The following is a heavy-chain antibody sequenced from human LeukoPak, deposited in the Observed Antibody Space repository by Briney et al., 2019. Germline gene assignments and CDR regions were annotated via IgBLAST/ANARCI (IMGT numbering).Heavy chain of an antibody. Sequence: PGRSLRLSCAASGFTLSSYAMHWVRQAPGKGLDWVAVISYDGSNKYYADSVKGRSTISRDNSKNTLYLQMNSLRAEDTAVYYCARDHCSSTSCYIRFFDYWGQGTLVTVSS. CDR2: ISYDGSNK. CDR1: GFTLSSYA. V-gene: IGHV3-30-3*01. D-gene: IGHD2-2*02. CDR3: ARDHCSSTSCYIRFFDY. J-gene: IGHJ4*02.